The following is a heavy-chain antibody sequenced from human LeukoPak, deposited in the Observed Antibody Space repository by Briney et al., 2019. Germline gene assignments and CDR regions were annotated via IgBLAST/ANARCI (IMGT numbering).Heavy chain of an antibody. CDR3: ARAGSHWHYVY. D-gene: IGHD3-10*01. Sequence: GGSLRLSCAASGFTFSGFSMSWVRQSPTKGLEWVANIKQDGSERYYVDSVMGRFTISRDNAKNSLSLQTNNLRVEDTAVYYCARAGSHWHYVYWGQGTVVTVSS. V-gene: IGHV3-7*01. CDR1: GFTFSGFS. CDR2: IKQDGSER. J-gene: IGHJ4*02.